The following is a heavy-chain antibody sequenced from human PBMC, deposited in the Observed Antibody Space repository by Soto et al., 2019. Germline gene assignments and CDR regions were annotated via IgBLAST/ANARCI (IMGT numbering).Heavy chain of an antibody. J-gene: IGHJ4*02. V-gene: IGHV1-69*12. D-gene: IGHD3-22*01. CDR3: ASYGDSSSYYYVGFDY. CDR2: IIPIFGTA. CDR1: GGTFNSYA. Sequence: QVQLVQSGAEVKKPGSSVKVSCKTSGGTFNSYAISWVRQAPGQGLEWMGGIIPIFGTADYAPKFQGRVTITADESTSAAYMEMSSLRSEDTAVYYCASYGDSSSYYYVGFDYWGQGTLVTVSS.